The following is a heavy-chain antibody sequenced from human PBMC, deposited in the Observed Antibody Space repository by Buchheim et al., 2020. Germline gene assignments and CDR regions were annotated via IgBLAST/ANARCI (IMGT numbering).Heavy chain of an antibody. CDR3: ARLRVGATRRSLSVFDY. J-gene: IGHJ4*02. CDR1: GFTFSSYW. CDR2: IKQDGSEK. Sequence: EVQLVESGGGLVQPGGSLRLSCAASGFTFSSYWMSWVRQAPGKGLEWVANIKQDGSEKYYVDSVKGRFTISRENAKNSLYLQMNSLRAEDTAVYYCARLRVGATRRSLSVFDYWGQGTL. V-gene: IGHV3-7*03. D-gene: IGHD1-26*01.